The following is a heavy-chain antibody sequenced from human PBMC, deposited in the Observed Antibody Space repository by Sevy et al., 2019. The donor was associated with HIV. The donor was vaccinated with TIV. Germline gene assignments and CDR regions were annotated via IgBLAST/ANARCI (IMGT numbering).Heavy chain of an antibody. CDR3: ARTPVIRGILEKKGWEY. V-gene: IGHV4-4*07. CDR1: GGSISNYY. D-gene: IGHD1-26*01. J-gene: IGHJ4*02. Sequence: SETLSLTCTVSGGSISNYYWSWMRQPAGKGLEWIGHIYTSGNTNYNPSLKSRVTMSIDTSKNQFSLNLTSVTAADTALYYCARTPVIRGILEKKGWEYWGQGTLVTVSS. CDR2: IYTSGNT.